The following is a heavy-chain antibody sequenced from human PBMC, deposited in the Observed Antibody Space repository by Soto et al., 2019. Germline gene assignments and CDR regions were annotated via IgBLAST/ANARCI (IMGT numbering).Heavy chain of an antibody. CDR1: GGSISSYY. CDR2: IYYSGST. Sequence: SETLSLTCTVSGGSISSYYWSWIRQPPGKGLEWIGYIYYSGSTNYNPSLKSRVTISVDTSKNQFSLKLSSVTAADTAVYYCARHEGPDYGDYLLFDYWGQGTLVTVSS. J-gene: IGHJ4*02. D-gene: IGHD4-17*01. V-gene: IGHV4-59*08. CDR3: ARHEGPDYGDYLLFDY.